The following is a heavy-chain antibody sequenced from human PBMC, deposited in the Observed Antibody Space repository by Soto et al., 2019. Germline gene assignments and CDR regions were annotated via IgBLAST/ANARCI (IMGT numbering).Heavy chain of an antibody. J-gene: IGHJ4*02. CDR3: ARGPGASGTYHYFFDY. CDR1: GGSFSGYY. D-gene: IGHD3-10*01. Sequence: SETLSLTSAVYGGSFSGYYWSWIRQPPGKGLEWIGEINHSGSTNYNPSLKSRVTISVDASKNQFSLKLSSVTAADTAVYYCARGPGASGTYHYFFDYWGPGNLVTVSS. CDR2: INHSGST. V-gene: IGHV4-34*01.